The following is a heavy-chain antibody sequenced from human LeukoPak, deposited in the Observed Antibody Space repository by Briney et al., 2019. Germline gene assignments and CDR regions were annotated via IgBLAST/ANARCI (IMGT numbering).Heavy chain of an antibody. CDR2: ISSSHI. J-gene: IGHJ4*02. CDR3: ARDSPFFDY. CDR1: GFTFSFYM. Sequence: GGSLRLSCTASGFTFSFYMMNWVRQAPGKGLEWVSSISSSHIYYADSVKGRFTISRDNSKNTLYLQMNSLRAEDTAVYYCARDSPFFDYWGQGTLVTVSS. V-gene: IGHV3-21*01.